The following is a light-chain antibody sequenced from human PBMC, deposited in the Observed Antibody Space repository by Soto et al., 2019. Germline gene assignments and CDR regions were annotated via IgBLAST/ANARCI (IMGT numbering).Light chain of an antibody. J-gene: IGKJ2*01. CDR2: DTS. Sequence: EIVLTQSPATLSLSPGDSATLSCRGSQSVDRYLAWYHEKPGQAPRLLIYDTSDRATGIPDRFSGSGSGTDFTLTISSVEPEDFAVYYCQQGSNWYTFGQGTKLEIK. CDR1: QSVDRY. V-gene: IGKV3-11*01. CDR3: QQGSNWYT.